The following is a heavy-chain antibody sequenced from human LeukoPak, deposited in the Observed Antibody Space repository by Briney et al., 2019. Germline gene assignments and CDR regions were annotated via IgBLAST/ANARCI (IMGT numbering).Heavy chain of an antibody. CDR1: GFTFDDYA. CDR3: AKDMASSIVATITYYYYGMDV. D-gene: IGHD5-12*01. CDR2: ISWNSGSI. J-gene: IGHJ6*02. Sequence: GGSLRLSCAASGFTFDDYAMHWVRQAPGKGLEWVSGISWNSGSIGYADSVKGRFTISRDNAKNSLYLQMNSLRAEDTALYYCAKDMASSIVATITYYYYGMDVWGQGTTVTVSS. V-gene: IGHV3-9*01.